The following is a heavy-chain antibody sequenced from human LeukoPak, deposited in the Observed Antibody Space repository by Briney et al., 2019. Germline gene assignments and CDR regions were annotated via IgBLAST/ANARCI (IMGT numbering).Heavy chain of an antibody. D-gene: IGHD5-18*01. V-gene: IGHV1-69*05. J-gene: IGHJ4*02. CDR1: GYTFTSYG. CDR2: IIPIFGTA. Sequence: GASGKVSCKASGYTFTSYGISWVRQAPGQGLEWMGRIIPIFGTANYARKYHGRVTITTDESTSTAYMELSSLRSDDTAVYYCARDGYSYGDNGEDYWGQGTLVTVSS. CDR3: ARDGYSYGDNGEDY.